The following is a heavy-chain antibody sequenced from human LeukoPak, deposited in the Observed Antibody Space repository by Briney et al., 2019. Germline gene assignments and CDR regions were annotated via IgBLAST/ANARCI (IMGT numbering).Heavy chain of an antibody. Sequence: KASETLSLTCAVSGYSIGSDFYWGWIRQPPGKRLELLGSVSHNTGASYNPSFKSRVTISLDTSKNHFSLTLTSVTAADTAVYFCAREPGWGHNYYYMDVWGKGTTVAVSS. CDR2: VSHNTGA. CDR3: AREPGWGHNYYYMDV. V-gene: IGHV4-38-2*02. J-gene: IGHJ6*03. D-gene: IGHD1-26*01. CDR1: GYSIGSDFY.